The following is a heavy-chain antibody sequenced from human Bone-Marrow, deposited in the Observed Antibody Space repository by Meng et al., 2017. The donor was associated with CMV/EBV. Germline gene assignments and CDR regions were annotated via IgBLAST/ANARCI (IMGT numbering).Heavy chain of an antibody. CDR1: GYTFINFG. CDR3: ASGYSGSEDY. CDR2: ISVYNGNT. V-gene: IGHV1-18*01. Sequence: ASVKVSCKASGYTFINFGFSWVRQAPGQGLQWMGWISVYNGNTNYAQKFQGRVTITTDESTSTAYMELSSLRSEDTAVYYCASGYSGSEDYWGQGTLVTVSS. D-gene: IGHD5-12*01. J-gene: IGHJ4*02.